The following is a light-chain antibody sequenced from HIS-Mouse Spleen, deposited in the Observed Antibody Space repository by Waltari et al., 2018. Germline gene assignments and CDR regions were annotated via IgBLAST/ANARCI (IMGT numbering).Light chain of an antibody. CDR2: RNN. CDR1: SSNIGSNY. Sequence: QSVLTQPPSASGTPGQRVTISCSGSSSNIGSNYVYWYQQLPGTAPKLRIYRNNPRPSGVPDRFSGSKSGTSASLAISGLRSEDEADYYCAAWDDSLSGVFGGGTKLTVL. CDR3: AAWDDSLSGV. J-gene: IGLJ2*01. V-gene: IGLV1-47*01.